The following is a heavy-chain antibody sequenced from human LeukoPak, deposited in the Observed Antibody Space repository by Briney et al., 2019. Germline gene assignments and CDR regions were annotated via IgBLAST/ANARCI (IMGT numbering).Heavy chain of an antibody. CDR1: GGSISSSSYY. D-gene: IGHD3-22*01. CDR2: IYYSGST. CDR3: VRGLDSSGYAYYYMDV. Sequence: PSETLSLTCTVSGGSISSSSYYWGWIRQPPGKGLEWIGSIYYSGSTYYNPSLKSRVTISVDTSKNQFSLKLSSVTAADTAVYYCVRGLDSSGYAYYYMDVWGKGTTVTVSS. J-gene: IGHJ6*03. V-gene: IGHV4-39*07.